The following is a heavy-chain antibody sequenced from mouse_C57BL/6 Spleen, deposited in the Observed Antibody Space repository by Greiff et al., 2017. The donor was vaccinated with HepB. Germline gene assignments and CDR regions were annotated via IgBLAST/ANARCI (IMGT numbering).Heavy chain of an antibody. V-gene: IGHV1-80*01. J-gene: IGHJ4*01. D-gene: IGHD1-1*01. Sequence: QVQLKQSGAELVKPGASVKISCKASGYAFSSYWMNWVKQRPGKGLEWIGQIYPGDGDTNYNGKFKGKATLTADKSSSTAYMQRSSRTSEDSAVYFCARELMTTVVAEDYAMDYWGQGTSVTVSS. CDR1: GYAFSSYW. CDR3: ARELMTTVVAEDYAMDY. CDR2: IYPGDGDT.